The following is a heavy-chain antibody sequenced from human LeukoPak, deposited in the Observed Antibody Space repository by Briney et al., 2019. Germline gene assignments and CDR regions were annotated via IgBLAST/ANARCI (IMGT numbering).Heavy chain of an antibody. CDR1: GFTFSRYW. D-gene: IGHD3-10*01. CDR2: IKQDGSEK. Sequence: GGSLRLSCAASGFTFSRYWMSWVRQAPGKGLEWVANIKQDGSEKYYVDSVKGRFTISRDNSKNTLYLQMNSLRAEDTAVYYCAKDRAGSYYTFDYWGQGTLVTVSS. V-gene: IGHV3-7*01. J-gene: IGHJ4*02. CDR3: AKDRAGSYYTFDY.